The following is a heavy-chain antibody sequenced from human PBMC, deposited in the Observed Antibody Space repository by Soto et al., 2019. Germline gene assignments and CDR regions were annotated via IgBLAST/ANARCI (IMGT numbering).Heavy chain of an antibody. Sequence: GGSLRLSCAASGFTFRSYAMHWVRQAPGKGLEWVAVISYDGSNKYYADSVKGRFTISRDNSKNTLYLQMNSLRAEDTAVYYCARDTAFGYWGQGTLVTVSS. D-gene: IGHD2-21*02. J-gene: IGHJ4*02. CDR1: GFTFRSYA. CDR3: ARDTAFGY. V-gene: IGHV3-30*04. CDR2: ISYDGSNK.